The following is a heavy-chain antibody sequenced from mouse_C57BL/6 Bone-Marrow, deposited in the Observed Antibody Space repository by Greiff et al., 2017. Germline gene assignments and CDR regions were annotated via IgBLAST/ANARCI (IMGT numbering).Heavy chain of an antibody. J-gene: IGHJ2*01. CDR3: AIEILRLDY. D-gene: IGHD1-1*01. Sequence: QVQLKESGAELARPGASVKLSCKASGYTFTSYGISWVKQRTGQGLEWIGEIYPRSGITYYNEKFKGKATMTEDKSSSTAYMELRSLTSEDSAVYFCAIEILRLDYWGQGTTLTVSS. V-gene: IGHV1-81*01. CDR1: GYTFTSYG. CDR2: IYPRSGIT.